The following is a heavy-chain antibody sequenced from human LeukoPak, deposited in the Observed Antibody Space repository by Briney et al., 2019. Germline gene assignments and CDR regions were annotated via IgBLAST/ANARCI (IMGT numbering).Heavy chain of an antibody. CDR3: ARSSPWDNWFDP. CDR2: INHSGST. V-gene: IGHV4-34*01. Sequence: PSETLSLTCAVYGGSFSGYYRSWIRQPPGKGLEWIGEINHSGSTNYNPSLKSRVTISVDTSKNQFSLKLSSVTAADTAVYYCARSSPWDNWFDPWGQGTLVTVSS. D-gene: IGHD1-26*01. J-gene: IGHJ5*02. CDR1: GGSFSGYY.